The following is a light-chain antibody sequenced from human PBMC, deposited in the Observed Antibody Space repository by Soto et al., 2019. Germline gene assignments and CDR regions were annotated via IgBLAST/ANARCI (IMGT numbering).Light chain of an antibody. CDR3: SSWDDSLDGPV. CDR2: SIN. CDR1: YSNIGSNF. J-gene: IGLJ3*02. V-gene: IGLV1-44*01. Sequence: QLVLTQPPSASATPGQTVTISCSGRYSNIGSNFVSWYQRLPGPAPKLLIYSINQRPSGVPDRFSGSKSGTSASLTISGLQSEDEAEYFCSSWDDSLDGPVFGGGTKVTVL.